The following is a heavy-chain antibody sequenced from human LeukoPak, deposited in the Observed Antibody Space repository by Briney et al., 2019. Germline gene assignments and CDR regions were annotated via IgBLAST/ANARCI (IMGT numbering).Heavy chain of an antibody. D-gene: IGHD3-10*01. Sequence: PGGSLRLSCAASGFTFDDYAMHWVRQAPGKGLEWVSGISWNSGSIGYADSVKGRFTISRDNAKNSLYLQMNSLRAEDTALYYCAKDIVVRGVIITFNNFDYWGQGTLVTVSS. CDR2: ISWNSGSI. J-gene: IGHJ4*02. CDR3: AKDIVVRGVIITFNNFDY. V-gene: IGHV3-9*01. CDR1: GFTFDDYA.